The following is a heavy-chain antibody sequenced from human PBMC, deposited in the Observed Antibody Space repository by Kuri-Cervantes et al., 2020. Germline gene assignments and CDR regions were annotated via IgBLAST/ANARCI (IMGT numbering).Heavy chain of an antibody. CDR1: GFTFSSYS. CDR2: ISSSSSYI. CDR3: ARAGYCSSTSCSVLRYFDWSRRGMDV. J-gene: IGHJ6*02. Sequence: GESLKISCAASGFTFSSYSMNWVRQAPGKGLEWVSSISSSSSYIYYADSVKGRFTVSRDNAKNSLYLQMNSLRAEDTAVYYCARAGYCSSTSCSVLRYFDWSRRGMDVWGQGTTVTVSS. D-gene: IGHD2-2*01. V-gene: IGHV3-21*01.